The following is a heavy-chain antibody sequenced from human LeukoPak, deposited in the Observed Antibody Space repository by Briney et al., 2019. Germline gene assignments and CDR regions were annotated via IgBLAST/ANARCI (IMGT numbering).Heavy chain of an antibody. V-gene: IGHV4-30-4*01. CDR1: GGSLTSGDYY. D-gene: IGHD5-18*01. CDR2: IYYSGST. J-gene: IGHJ4*02. Sequence: PSQTLSLTCTVSGGSLTSGDYYWSWIRQPPGKGLEWIGYIYYSGSTYYNPSLKSRVTISVDTSKSQFSLKLSSVTAADTAVYYCASVSGYSYAVDYWGQGTLVTVSS. CDR3: ASVSGYSYAVDY.